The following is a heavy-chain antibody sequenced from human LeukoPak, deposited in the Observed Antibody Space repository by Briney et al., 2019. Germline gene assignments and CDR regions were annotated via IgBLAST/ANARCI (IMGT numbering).Heavy chain of an antibody. D-gene: IGHD3-22*01. Sequence: QSGGSLRLSCAASGFTFSSYAMHWVRQAPGEGLEWVAVISYDGSNKYYADSVKGRFTISRDNSKNTLYLQMNSLRAEDTAVYYCAKDWATYYYDSSGYLGYWGQGTLVTVSS. CDR1: GFTFSSYA. CDR3: AKDWATYYYDSSGYLGY. CDR2: ISYDGSNK. J-gene: IGHJ4*02. V-gene: IGHV3-30*04.